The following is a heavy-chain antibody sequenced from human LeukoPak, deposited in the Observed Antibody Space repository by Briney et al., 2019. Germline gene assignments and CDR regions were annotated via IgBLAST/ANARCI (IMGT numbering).Heavy chain of an antibody. J-gene: IGHJ6*02. Sequence: GGSLRLSCAASGFASSSYWMSWVRQAPGKGLEWVANIKQDGSEKYYVGSVKGRFTISRDNAKNSLYLQMNCLRAEDTAVYYCARDRTTYYYYGMDVWGQGTTVTVSS. V-gene: IGHV3-7*01. D-gene: IGHD1-7*01. CDR1: GFASSSYW. CDR3: ARDRTTYYYYGMDV. CDR2: IKQDGSEK.